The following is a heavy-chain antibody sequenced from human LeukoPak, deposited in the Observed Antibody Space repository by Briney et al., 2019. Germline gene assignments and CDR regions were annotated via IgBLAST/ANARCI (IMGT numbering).Heavy chain of an antibody. D-gene: IGHD1-20*01. Sequence: ASVKVSCKASGGTFSSYAISWVRQAPGQGLEWMGGIIPILGTANYAQKFQGGVTITADESTSTAYMELSSLRSEDTAVYYCARVYNWNDYWFDPWGQGTLVTVSS. CDR1: GGTFSSYA. CDR3: ARVYNWNDYWFDP. CDR2: IIPILGTA. J-gene: IGHJ5*02. V-gene: IGHV1-69*13.